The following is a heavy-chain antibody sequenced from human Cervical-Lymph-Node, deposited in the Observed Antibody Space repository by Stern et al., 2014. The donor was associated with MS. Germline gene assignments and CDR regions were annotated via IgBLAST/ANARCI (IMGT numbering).Heavy chain of an antibody. CDR3: ASGAMGDFWSGYSYFDY. V-gene: IGHV7-4-1*02. Sequence: QVQLVQSGSELKKPGASVKVSCKASGYTFTSYAMNWVRQAPGQGLEWMGWINTNTGNPTYAQGFTGRFVFALNTSVSTAYLQISSLKAEDTAVYYCASGAMGDFWSGYSYFDYWGQGTLVTVSS. J-gene: IGHJ4*02. D-gene: IGHD3-3*01. CDR1: GYTFTSYA. CDR2: INTNTGNP.